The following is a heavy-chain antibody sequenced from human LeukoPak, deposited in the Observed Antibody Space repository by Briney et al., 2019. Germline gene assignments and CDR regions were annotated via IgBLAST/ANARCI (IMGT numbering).Heavy chain of an antibody. CDR3: ARDHCSSTSCYGMDV. CDR2: IYYSGST. CDR1: GGSFSGYY. D-gene: IGHD2-2*01. V-gene: IGHV4-31*11. Sequence: SETLSLTCAVYGGSFSGYYWSWIRQHPGKGLEWIGYIYYSGSTYYNPSLKSRVTISVDTSKNQFSLKLSSVAAADTAVYYCARDHCSSTSCYGMDVWGQGTTVTVSS. J-gene: IGHJ6*02.